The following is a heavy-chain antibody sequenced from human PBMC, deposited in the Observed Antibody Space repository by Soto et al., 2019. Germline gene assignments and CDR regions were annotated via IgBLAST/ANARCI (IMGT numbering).Heavy chain of an antibody. V-gene: IGHV4-30-2*01. CDR2: IYHTGST. CDR3: ARVTTVTTEGMDV. D-gene: IGHD4-17*01. J-gene: IGHJ6*02. Sequence: SETLSLTCAVSGASIISGGYSWSWIRQPPGKGLEWIGYIYHTGSTHYNPSLKSRVTLSVDRSKNHLFLKLSSVTAADTAVYYCARVTTVTTEGMDVWGQGTTVTVSS. CDR1: GASIISGGYS.